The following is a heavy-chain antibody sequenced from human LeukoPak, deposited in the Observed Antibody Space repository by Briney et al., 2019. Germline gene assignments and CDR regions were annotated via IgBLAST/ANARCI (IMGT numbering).Heavy chain of an antibody. Sequence: SETLSLTCTVSGGSISSSSYYWGWIRQPPGKGLEWIGRIYYSGSTYYNPSLKSRVTISVDTSKNQFSLKLSSVTAADTAVYYCARLGVYDYVPPIDYWGQGTLVTVSS. J-gene: IGHJ4*02. V-gene: IGHV4-39*01. CDR1: GGSISSSSYY. D-gene: IGHD3-16*01. CDR2: IYYSGST. CDR3: ARLGVYDYVPPIDY.